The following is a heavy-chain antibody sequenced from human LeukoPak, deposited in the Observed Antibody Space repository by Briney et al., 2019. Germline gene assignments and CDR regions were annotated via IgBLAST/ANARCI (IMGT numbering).Heavy chain of an antibody. D-gene: IGHD4-23*01. CDR2: INPNGGRT. CDR3: ARDMSTAVTPISYAFDV. CDR1: ENTFTNYY. V-gene: IGHV1-46*01. Sequence: ASVKVSCKASENTFTNYYMHWVRQAPGQGLEWLGIINPNGGRTAYAQNFQGRVSMTRDTSTTTVYMELSSLRSDDTAVYYCARDMSTAVTPISYAFDVWGQGTMVTVSS. J-gene: IGHJ3*01.